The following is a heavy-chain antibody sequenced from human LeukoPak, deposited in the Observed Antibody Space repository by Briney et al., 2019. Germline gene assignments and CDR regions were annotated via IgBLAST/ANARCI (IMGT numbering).Heavy chain of an antibody. Sequence: GGSLRLSCAASGFTFSSYWMNWARQAPGKGLEWVASINHNGNVNYYVDSVKGRFTISRDNAKNSLYLQMSNLRAKDTAVYFCARGGGLDVWGQGTTVTVSS. CDR3: ARGGGLDV. V-gene: IGHV3-7*03. CDR2: INHNGNVN. CDR1: GFTFSSYW. J-gene: IGHJ6*02. D-gene: IGHD3-16*01.